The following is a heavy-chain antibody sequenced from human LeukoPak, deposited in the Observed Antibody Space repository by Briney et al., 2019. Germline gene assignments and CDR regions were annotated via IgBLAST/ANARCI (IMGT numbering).Heavy chain of an antibody. V-gene: IGHV3-11*01. CDR2: ISSSGNTI. D-gene: IGHD6-13*01. Sequence: GGSLRLSCAASGFTFSDYYMSWIRQAPGKGLEWVSYISSSGNTIYYADSVKGRITISRDNAKNSLYLQMNSLRAEDTAVYYCARNIASAGFDYWGQGTLVTVSS. J-gene: IGHJ4*02. CDR1: GFTFSDYY. CDR3: ARNIASAGFDY.